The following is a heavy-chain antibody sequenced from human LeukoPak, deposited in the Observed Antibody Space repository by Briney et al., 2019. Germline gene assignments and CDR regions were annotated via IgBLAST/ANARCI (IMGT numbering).Heavy chain of an antibody. CDR3: ARGRYSSDVDY. CDR1: GGSFSGYY. V-gene: IGHV4-34*01. Sequence: SDTLSLTCAVYGGSFSGYYWSWIRQPPTKGLEWIGEINHSGSTNYNPPLNSRVTISVDTSKNQFSLKLSSGTAADTAVYYCARGRYSSDVDYWGQGTLVTVSS. CDR2: INHSGST. D-gene: IGHD6-19*01. J-gene: IGHJ4*02.